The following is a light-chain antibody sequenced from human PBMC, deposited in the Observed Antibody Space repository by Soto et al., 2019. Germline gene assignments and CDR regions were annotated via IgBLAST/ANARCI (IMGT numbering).Light chain of an antibody. J-gene: IGKJ2*01. V-gene: IGKV1-5*01. CDR3: QQHNSFPRA. Sequence: DIQLTQSPSTLSASVGDRVTITCLASQSISSWLAWYQQKPGKAPKLLIYDASSLESGVPSRFSGSGSGTEFTLTISSLQPEDYATYYCQQHNSFPRAFGQGTKVDIK. CDR2: DAS. CDR1: QSISSW.